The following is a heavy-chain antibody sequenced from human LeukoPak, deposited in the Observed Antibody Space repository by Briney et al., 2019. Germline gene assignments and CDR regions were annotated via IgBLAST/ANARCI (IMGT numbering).Heavy chain of an antibody. CDR3: ARAKVVAASYYFDY. CDR1: GGSISSHY. J-gene: IGHJ4*02. CDR2: IYYSGST. D-gene: IGHD2-15*01. Sequence: SETLSLTCTVSGGSISSHYWSWIRQPPGKGLEWIGYIYYSGSTNYNPSLKSRVTMSVDTSKNQFSLKLSSVTAADTAVYYCARAKVVAASYYFDYWGQGTLVTVSS. V-gene: IGHV4-59*08.